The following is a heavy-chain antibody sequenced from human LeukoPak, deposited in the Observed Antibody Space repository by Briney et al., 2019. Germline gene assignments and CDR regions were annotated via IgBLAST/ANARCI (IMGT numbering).Heavy chain of an antibody. V-gene: IGHV4-59*08. Sequence: SETLSLTCTVSGGSISSYYWSWIRQPPGKGLEWIGYIFYSGGTNYNPSLKSRVTISVGTSKNQFSLKLSCVTAADTAVYYRARHVGGWSRGALAGYFDNWGQGTLVTVSS. D-gene: IGHD1-26*01. CDR2: IFYSGGT. J-gene: IGHJ4*02. CDR3: ARHVGGWSRGALAGYFDN. CDR1: GGSISSYY.